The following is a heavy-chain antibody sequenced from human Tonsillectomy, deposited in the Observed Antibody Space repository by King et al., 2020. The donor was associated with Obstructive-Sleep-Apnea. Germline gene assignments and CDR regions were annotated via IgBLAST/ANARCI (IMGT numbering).Heavy chain of an antibody. Sequence: QLVQSGGGLVQPGRSLRLSCTASGFTFGDYAMSWFRQAPGKGLEWVGCIRSKAYGGTTEYAASVKGRFTISRDDSKSIAYLQMNSLKTEDTAVYYCTRDYPSSFGIVVLNWFDPWGQGTLVTVSS. D-gene: IGHD2-2*01. CDR1: GFTFGDYA. V-gene: IGHV3-49*03. CDR3: TRDYPSSFGIVVLNWFDP. CDR2: IRSKAYGGTT. J-gene: IGHJ5*02.